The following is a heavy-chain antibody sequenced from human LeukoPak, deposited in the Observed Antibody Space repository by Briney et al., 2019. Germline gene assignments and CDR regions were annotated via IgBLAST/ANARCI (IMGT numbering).Heavy chain of an antibody. CDR2: ISGSGSIT. CDR1: GFTFSSYA. CDR3: AKRGDSGSHKYFDS. V-gene: IGHV3-23*01. J-gene: IGHJ4*02. D-gene: IGHD1-26*01. Sequence: GGSLRLSCAASGFTFSSYAMSWVRQAPGTGLEWVSGISGSGSITYYADAVKGRFTISRDNSKNTLYLQMNSLRAEDTAVYYCAKRGDSGSHKYFDSWGQGTLVTVSS.